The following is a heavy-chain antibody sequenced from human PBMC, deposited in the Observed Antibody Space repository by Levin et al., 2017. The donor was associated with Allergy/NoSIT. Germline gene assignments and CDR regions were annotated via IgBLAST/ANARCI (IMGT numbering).Heavy chain of an antibody. D-gene: IGHD6-13*01. CDR2: TYYRSKWYN. Sequence: SQTLSLTCAISGDSVSSNSAAWNWIRQSPSRGLEWLGRTYYRSKWYNDYAVSVKSRITINPDTSKNQFSLQLNSVTPEDTAVYYCARDSSIPGAAAPIIFDYWGQGTLVTVSS. J-gene: IGHJ4*02. CDR3: ARDSSIPGAAAPIIFDY. V-gene: IGHV6-1*01. CDR1: GDSVSSNSAA.